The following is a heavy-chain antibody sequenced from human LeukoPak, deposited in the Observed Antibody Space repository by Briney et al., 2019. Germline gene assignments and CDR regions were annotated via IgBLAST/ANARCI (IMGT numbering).Heavy chain of an antibody. CDR1: GFTFSSYE. CDR2: ITSSGSNI. V-gene: IGHV3-48*03. D-gene: IGHD3-10*01. CDR3: ARAGCGSGSYLLNYFDY. J-gene: IGHJ4*02. Sequence: GGSLRLSCAASGFTFSSYEMNWVRQAPGKGLEWVSYITSSGSNIFHADSVKGRFTISRDNSKNTLYLQMNSLRAEDTAVYYCARAGCGSGSYLLNYFDYWGQGTLVTVSS.